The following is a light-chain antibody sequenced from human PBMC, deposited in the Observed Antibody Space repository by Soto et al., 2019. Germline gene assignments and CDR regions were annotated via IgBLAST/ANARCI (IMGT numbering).Light chain of an antibody. CDR3: KQYNDWPPWT. Sequence: EIVMPQSPATVSVSPGERATLSCRASQSVRSDLAWYQQRPGQAPRLLIYGASTRATGIPARFSGSGSGTEFTLTISSLQSDDCALSYCKQYNDWPPWTFGQGTQVEIK. CDR1: QSVRSD. CDR2: GAS. J-gene: IGKJ1*01. V-gene: IGKV3-15*01.